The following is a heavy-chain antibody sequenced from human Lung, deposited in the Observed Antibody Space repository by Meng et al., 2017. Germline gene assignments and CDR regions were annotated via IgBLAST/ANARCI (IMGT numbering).Heavy chain of an antibody. CDR2: INHSGRP. Sequence: QVWLEPGGAGIVQSSESLSLPCCVFGGSFSDYYWSCIRHPPGKGLEWIGEINHSGRPNYNPSLESRATISVDTSQNNLSLKLSSVTAADSAVYYCARGPTTMAHDFDYWGQGTLVTVSS. CDR3: ARGPTTMAHDFDY. D-gene: IGHD4-11*01. J-gene: IGHJ4*02. V-gene: IGHV4-34*01. CDR1: GGSFSDYY.